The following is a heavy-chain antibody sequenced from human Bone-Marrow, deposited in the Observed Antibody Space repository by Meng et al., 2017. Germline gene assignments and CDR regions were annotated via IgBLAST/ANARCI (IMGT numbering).Heavy chain of an antibody. D-gene: IGHD4-17*01. CDR3: ARSDTYGEYTTL. J-gene: IGHJ4*02. Sequence: VQLVESGGGVVQPGRSLRPACTASGFTFSSHTMNWVRQAPGKGLEWVALISYDGSNKYYADSVKGRFTISRDNSKNTLYLQLNSLRAEDTAVYYCARSDTYGEYTTLWGQGTLVTVSS. V-gene: IGHV3-30-3*01. CDR2: ISYDGSNK. CDR1: GFTFSSHT.